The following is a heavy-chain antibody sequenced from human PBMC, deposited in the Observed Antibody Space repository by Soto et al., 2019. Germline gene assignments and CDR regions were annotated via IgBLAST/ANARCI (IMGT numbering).Heavy chain of an antibody. CDR3: ARAPTGRYGYGYSGPPALDLDVLDV. V-gene: IGHV3-13*01. CDR1: GFTFSSYD. D-gene: IGHD5-18*01. CDR2: IGTAGDT. Sequence: EVQLVESGGGLVQPGGSLRLSCAASGFTFSSYDMHWVRQATGKGLEWVSAIGTAGDTYYPGSVKGRFTISRENAKNSLGHLMNSQRAEDTAGYYCARAPTGRYGYGYSGPPALDLDVLDVSGERNTVAVAA. J-gene: IGHJ6*04.